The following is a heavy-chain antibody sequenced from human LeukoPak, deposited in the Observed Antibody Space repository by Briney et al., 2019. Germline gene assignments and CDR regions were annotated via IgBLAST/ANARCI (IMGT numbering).Heavy chain of an antibody. V-gene: IGHV3-23*01. Sequence: GGSLRLSCAASGLTFSSYAMSWIRQAPGKGLEWVSGISGSGGTTYYADSVKGRFSISRDNSKNTLYLQMNSLRGEDTAVYYCAKREWEVLPYDKWGQGTVVIVSS. CDR2: ISGSGGTT. CDR1: GLTFSSYA. J-gene: IGHJ4*02. D-gene: IGHD1-26*01. CDR3: AKREWEVLPYDK.